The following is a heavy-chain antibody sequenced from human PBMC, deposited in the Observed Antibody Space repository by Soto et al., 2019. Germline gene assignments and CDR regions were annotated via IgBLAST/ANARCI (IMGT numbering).Heavy chain of an antibody. J-gene: IGHJ4*02. CDR3: ARNDFNMYGARGVFDF. Sequence: EVQLAETGGGLIQPGGSLRLSCAGSGFIVSMNEMSWVRQAPGKGLECVSVMFSDGRTFYADSVEGRFTISRDISKNTLYLQMNSLRAEDTAVYYCARNDFNMYGARGVFDFWGQGTTVTVSS. CDR2: MFSDGRT. V-gene: IGHV3-53*02. D-gene: IGHD3-10*02. CDR1: GFIVSMNE.